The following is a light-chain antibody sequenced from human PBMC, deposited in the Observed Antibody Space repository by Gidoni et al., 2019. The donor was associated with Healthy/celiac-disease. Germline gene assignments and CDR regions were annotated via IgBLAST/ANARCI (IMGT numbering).Light chain of an antibody. CDR1: QRISSN. CDR2: GAS. J-gene: IGKJ2*03. CDR3: QQYDNWPPVS. V-gene: IGKV3-15*01. Sequence: EIVMTQSPATLSVSPGERATLSCRASQRISSNLAWYQQKPGQAPRLLIYGASTRATGIPARFSGSGSGTEFSLTISSLQSEDFAVYYCQQYDNWPPVSLGQXTKLKIQ.